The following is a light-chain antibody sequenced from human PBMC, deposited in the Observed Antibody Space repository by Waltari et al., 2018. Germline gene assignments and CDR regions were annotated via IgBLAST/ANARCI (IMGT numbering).Light chain of an antibody. CDR3: GTWDTDLSVV. CDR2: DKN. V-gene: IGLV1-51*01. CDR1: GSNIGNNF. J-gene: IGLJ2*01. Sequence: QSVLTQPPSVSAAPGQKVTISCSGTGSNIGNNFVSWYQQLPGTAPKLLIYDKNKRPSGIPDRFSGSKSGTSATLVITGLQTGDEADYYCGTWDTDLSVVFGGGTQLTVL.